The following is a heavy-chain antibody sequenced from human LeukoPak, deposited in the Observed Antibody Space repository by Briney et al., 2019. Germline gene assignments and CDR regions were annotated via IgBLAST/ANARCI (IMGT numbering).Heavy chain of an antibody. CDR2: INHSGST. D-gene: IGHD3-22*01. Sequence: SETLSLTCAVYGGSFSGYYWSWIRQPPGKGLEWIGEINHSGSTNYNPSLKSRVTISVDTSKNQFSLKLSSVTAADTAVHYCAREKGEYYYDSSGYLDYWGQGTLVTVSS. V-gene: IGHV4-34*01. J-gene: IGHJ4*02. CDR3: AREKGEYYYDSSGYLDY. CDR1: GGSFSGYY.